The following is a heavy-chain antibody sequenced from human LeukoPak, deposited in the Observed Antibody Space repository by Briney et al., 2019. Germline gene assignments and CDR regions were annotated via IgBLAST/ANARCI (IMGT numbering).Heavy chain of an antibody. Sequence: PSETLSLTCTVSGGSISSSSYYWGWIRQPPGKGLEWIGSIYYSGSTYYNPSLKSRVTISVDTSKNQFSLKLSSVTAADTAVYYCARGIAVAPDAFDIWGQGTMVTVSS. CDR3: ARGIAVAPDAFDI. D-gene: IGHD6-19*01. CDR1: GGSISSSSYY. CDR2: IYYSGST. J-gene: IGHJ3*02. V-gene: IGHV4-39*07.